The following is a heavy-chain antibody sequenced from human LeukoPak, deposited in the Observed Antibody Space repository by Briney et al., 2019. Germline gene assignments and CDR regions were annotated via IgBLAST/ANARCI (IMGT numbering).Heavy chain of an antibody. CDR3: ARGTLDSSGYPNYYFDY. CDR2: IYYSGGT. J-gene: IGHJ4*02. CDR1: GGSISSGGYY. V-gene: IGHV4-31*03. Sequence: SETLSLTCTVSGGSISSGGYYWSWIRQHPGKGLEWIGYIYYSGGTYYNPSLKSRVTISVDTSKNQFSLKLSSVTAADTAVYYCARGTLDSSGYPNYYFDYWGQGTLVTVSS. D-gene: IGHD3-22*01.